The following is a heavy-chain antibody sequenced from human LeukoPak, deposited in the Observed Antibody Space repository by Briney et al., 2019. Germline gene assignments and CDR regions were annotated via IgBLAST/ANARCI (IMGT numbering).Heavy chain of an antibody. CDR1: GFTFSSYG. J-gene: IGHJ4*02. CDR3: AKARALFGYDPYGYYFDY. V-gene: IGHV3-30*18. Sequence: GGSLRLSCAASGFTFSSYGMHWVRQAPGKGLEWVAVISYDGSNKHYADSVKGRFTISRDNSKNTLYLQMNSLRAEDTAVYYCAKARALFGYDPYGYYFDYWGQGTLVTVSS. CDR2: ISYDGSNK. D-gene: IGHD5-12*01.